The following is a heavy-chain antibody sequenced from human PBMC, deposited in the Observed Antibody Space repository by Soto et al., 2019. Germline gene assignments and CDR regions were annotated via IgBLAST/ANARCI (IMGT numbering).Heavy chain of an antibody. CDR3: AAVSLFSLGTERSAHFDY. Sequence: QMQLVQSGPEVKKPGTSVKVSCKASGFTFTSSAVQWVRQARGQRLEWIGWIVVGSGNTNYAQKFQERVTITRDMSTSTAYMELSSLRSEDTAVYYCAAVSLFSLGTERSAHFDYWGQGTLVTVSS. D-gene: IGHD3-16*01. V-gene: IGHV1-58*01. J-gene: IGHJ4*02. CDR1: GFTFTSSA. CDR2: IVVGSGNT.